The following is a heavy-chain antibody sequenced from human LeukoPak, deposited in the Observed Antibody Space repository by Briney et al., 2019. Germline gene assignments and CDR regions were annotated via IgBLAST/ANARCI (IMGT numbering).Heavy chain of an antibody. CDR2: IYYSGST. D-gene: IGHD5-24*01. CDR1: GGSISSYY. V-gene: IGHV4-59*01. CDR3: ARVNGYPDY. Sequence: SETLSLTCTVSGGSISSYYWSWIRQPPGKGLEWVGYIYYSGSTNYNPSLKSRVTISVDTSKNQFSLKLSSVTAADTAVYYCARVNGYPDYWGQGTLVTVSS. J-gene: IGHJ4*02.